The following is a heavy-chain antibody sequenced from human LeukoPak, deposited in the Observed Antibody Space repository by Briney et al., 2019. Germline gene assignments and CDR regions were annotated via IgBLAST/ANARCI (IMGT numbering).Heavy chain of an antibody. CDR2: INGGGSPI. CDR1: GFTFGTHS. CDR3: VRDNPRCCGVVPANIDDY. J-gene: IGHJ4*02. Sequence: PGGSLRLSSVDSGFTFGTHSMNWVRQAPGKGLEWVSYINGGGSPIYYANSVRGRFTISRDNAKNSLYLQMNSLRAEDTAVYYCVRDNPRCCGVVPANIDDYWGQGTLVTVSS. V-gene: IGHV3-48*01. D-gene: IGHD2-15*01.